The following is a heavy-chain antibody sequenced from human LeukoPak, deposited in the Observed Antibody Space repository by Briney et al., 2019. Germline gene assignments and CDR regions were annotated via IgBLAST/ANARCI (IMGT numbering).Heavy chain of an antibody. D-gene: IGHD3-22*01. J-gene: IGHJ4*02. CDR2: INHSGST. V-gene: IGHV4-34*01. CDR1: GGSFSGYY. CDR3: ARRHSVSRGNYHYDRTGRFDY. Sequence: PSETLSLTCAVYGGSFSGYYWSWIRQPPGKGLEWIGEINHSGSTNYNPSLKSRVTISVDTSKNQFSLKLSSVTAADTAVYYCARRHSVSRGNYHYDRTGRFDYWGQGTLVTVSS.